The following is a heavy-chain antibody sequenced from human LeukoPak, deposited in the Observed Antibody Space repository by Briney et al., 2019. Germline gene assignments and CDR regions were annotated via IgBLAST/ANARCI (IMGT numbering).Heavy chain of an antibody. CDR1: GYTFGSSG. D-gene: IGHD1-26*01. CDR2: ITAYNGDA. V-gene: IGHV1-18*01. Sequence: VVSVNVSCMASGYTFGSSGISWVRPAPGQGLAWVGWITAYNGDANYAQKFQGRVTMTTDTSTNTAYMELRSLRSDDTAVYYCARDSGTYSYFDNWGQGALVTVSS. CDR3: ARDSGTYSYFDN. J-gene: IGHJ4*02.